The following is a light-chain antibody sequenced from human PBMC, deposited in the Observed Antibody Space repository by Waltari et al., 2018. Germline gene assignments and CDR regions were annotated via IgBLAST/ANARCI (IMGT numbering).Light chain of an antibody. CDR2: DVS. CDR1: SSDVGGYNS. J-gene: IGLJ3*02. V-gene: IGLV2-14*01. CDR3: SSYTSSSTWV. Sequence: QSALTQPAPVSGSPGPSITIPCPGTSSDVGGYNSVSWYQQHPGKAPKLMIYDVSNRPSGVSNRFSGSKSDNTASLTISGLQAEDEADYYCSSYTSSSTWVFGRGTKLTVL.